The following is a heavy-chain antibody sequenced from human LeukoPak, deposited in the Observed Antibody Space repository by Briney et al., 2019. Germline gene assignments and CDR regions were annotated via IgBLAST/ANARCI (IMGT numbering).Heavy chain of an antibody. CDR2: ISSSSSTI. Sequence: PGGSLRLSCAASGFTFSSYSMNWVRQAPGKGLEWVSYISSSSSTIYYADSVKGRFTISRDNAKNSLYLQMNSLRAEDTAVYYCARSPYSGSYAFDIWGQGTMVTVSS. J-gene: IGHJ3*02. CDR3: ARSPYSGSYAFDI. D-gene: IGHD3-10*01. CDR1: GFTFSSYS. V-gene: IGHV3-48*04.